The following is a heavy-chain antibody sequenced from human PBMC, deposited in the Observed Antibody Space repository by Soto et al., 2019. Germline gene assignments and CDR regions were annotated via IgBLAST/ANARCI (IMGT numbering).Heavy chain of an antibody. J-gene: IGHJ4*02. Sequence: QVQLVQSGAEMKKPGASVKVSCKASGYTFTVSYIHWMRQAPGQGFEWMGWFNPNTGATHYAQKFQGRVTMTRDTSISTAYMELSRLRSDDTAVDYCAKEHRFCSGGSCAIDFWGQGTLVTVSS. CDR1: GYTFTVSY. D-gene: IGHD2-15*01. CDR2: FNPNTGAT. V-gene: IGHV1-2*02. CDR3: AKEHRFCSGGSCAIDF.